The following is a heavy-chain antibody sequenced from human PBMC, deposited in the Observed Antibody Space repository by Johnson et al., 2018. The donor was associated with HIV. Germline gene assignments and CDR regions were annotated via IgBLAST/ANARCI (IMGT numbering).Heavy chain of an antibody. Sequence: VQLVESGGGLVQPGGSLRLSCAASGFTFTSYWMSWVRQAPGKGLEWVANIKQDGSEKYYVDSVKGRFTISRDNAKNSLYLQMNSLRAEDTDVYYCASFAAAGDAFDSWGQGTMVTVSS. CDR2: IKQDGSEK. CDR1: GFTFTSYW. D-gene: IGHD6-13*01. V-gene: IGHV3-7*01. CDR3: ASFAAAGDAFDS. J-gene: IGHJ3*02.